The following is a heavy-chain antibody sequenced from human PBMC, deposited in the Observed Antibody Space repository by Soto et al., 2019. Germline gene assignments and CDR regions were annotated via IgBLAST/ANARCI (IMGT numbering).Heavy chain of an antibody. CDR1: GFTFSSYG. Sequence: QVQLVESGGGVLQPGRSLRLSCAVSGFTFSSYGMHWVRQAPGKGLEWVAVISYDGSNKYYADSVKGRFTISRDNSKNTLHLQMNSLRAEDTAVYYCAKQVTPHSSGWPDAFDIWGQGTMVSVSS. CDR2: ISYDGSNK. D-gene: IGHD6-19*01. V-gene: IGHV3-30*18. J-gene: IGHJ3*02. CDR3: AKQVTPHSSGWPDAFDI.